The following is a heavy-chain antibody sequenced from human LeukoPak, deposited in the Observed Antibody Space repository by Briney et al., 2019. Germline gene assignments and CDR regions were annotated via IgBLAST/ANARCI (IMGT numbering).Heavy chain of an antibody. D-gene: IGHD6-19*01. CDR3: AKVDGSGWYGYFDY. Sequence: GGSLRLSCAASGFTFSSYAMSWVRQAPGKGLESVSAISGSGGSTYYADSVKGRFTISRDNSKNTLYLQMNSLRAEDTAVYYCAKVDGSGWYGYFDYWGQGTLVTVSS. CDR2: ISGSGGST. CDR1: GFTFSSYA. V-gene: IGHV3-23*01. J-gene: IGHJ4*02.